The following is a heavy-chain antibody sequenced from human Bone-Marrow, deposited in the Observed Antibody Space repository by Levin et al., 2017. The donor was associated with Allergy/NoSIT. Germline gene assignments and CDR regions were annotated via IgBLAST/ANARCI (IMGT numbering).Heavy chain of an antibody. CDR1: GFTFGSYG. CDR2: LSYDGSDK. D-gene: IGHD3-10*01. V-gene: IGHV3-30-3*01. J-gene: IGHJ4*02. Sequence: AGGSLRLSCAASGFTFGSYGMHWVRQAPGKGLEWVAFLSYDGSDKYYADSVKGRFTISRDNSKNTLYLQMISVRAEDTAVYYCARTLLSYYFDYWGQGSLVTVSS. CDR3: ARTLLSYYFDY.